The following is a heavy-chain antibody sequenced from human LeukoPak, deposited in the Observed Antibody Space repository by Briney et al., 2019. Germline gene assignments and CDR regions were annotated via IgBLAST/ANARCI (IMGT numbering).Heavy chain of an antibody. J-gene: IGHJ5*02. CDR2: ISYDGSNK. D-gene: IGHD1-1*01. CDR1: GFTFSSYG. V-gene: IGHV3-30*18. CDR3: AKDSGTSGFDP. Sequence: GRSLRLSCAASGFTFSSYGMHWVRQAPGKGLEWVAVISYDGSNKYYADSVKGRFTISRDNSKNTLYLQMNSLRAEDTAVYYCAKDSGTSGFDPWGQGTLVTVSS.